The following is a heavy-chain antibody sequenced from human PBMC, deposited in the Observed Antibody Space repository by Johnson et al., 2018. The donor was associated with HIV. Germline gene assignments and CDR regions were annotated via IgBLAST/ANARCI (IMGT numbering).Heavy chain of an antibody. CDR1: GFTFSNAW. J-gene: IGHJ3*02. CDR2: IKQDGSEK. D-gene: IGHD2-15*01. Sequence: VQLVESGGGLVKPGGSLRLSCAASGFTFSNAWMSWVRQAPGKGLEWVANIKQDGSEKYYVDSVKGRFTISRDNAKNSLYLQMNSLRAEDTAVYYCARDDILGAFDIWGQGTMVTVSS. CDR3: ARDDILGAFDI. V-gene: IGHV3-7*01.